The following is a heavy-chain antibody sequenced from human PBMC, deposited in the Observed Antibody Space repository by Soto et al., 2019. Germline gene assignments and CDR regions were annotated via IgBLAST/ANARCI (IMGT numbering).Heavy chain of an antibody. CDR1: GGTFSSYA. V-gene: IGHV1-69*01. CDR3: ARVGGDRQYDFWNVEY. Sequence: SVKGSCKASGGTFSSYAISWVRQAPGQGLEWMGGVIPIFGTANYAPKFQCRVTITADESTSTAYMELSSLRYEDTAVYYCARVGGDRQYDFWNVEYWGQGTLVTVSS. D-gene: IGHD3-3*01. CDR2: VIPIFGTA. J-gene: IGHJ4*02.